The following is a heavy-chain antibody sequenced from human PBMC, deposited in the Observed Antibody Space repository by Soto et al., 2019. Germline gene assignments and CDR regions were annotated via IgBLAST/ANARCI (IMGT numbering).Heavy chain of an antibody. V-gene: IGHV1-69*13. J-gene: IGHJ6*02. D-gene: IGHD2-2*01. CDR3: ARKLVCSSTSCYGSPRYYYYYYGMDV. CDR2: IIPIFGTA. CDR1: GGTFSSYA. Sequence: ASVKVSCKASGGTFSSYAISWVRQAPGQGLEWMGGIIPIFGTANYAQKFQGRVTITADESTSTAYMELSSLRSEDTAVYYCARKLVCSSTSCYGSPRYYYYYYGMDVWGQGTTVTVSS.